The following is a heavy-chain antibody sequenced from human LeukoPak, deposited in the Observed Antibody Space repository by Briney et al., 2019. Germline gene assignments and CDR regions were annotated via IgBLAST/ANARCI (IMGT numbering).Heavy chain of an antibody. Sequence: SETLSLTCAVYGGSFSGYYWIWIRQPPGKGLEWIGEINHSGSTNYNPSLKSRVTISVDTSKNQLSLKLSSVTAADTAVYYCARPRGLHGMFMDVWGQGTTVTVSS. CDR2: INHSGST. D-gene: IGHD4-17*01. J-gene: IGHJ6*02. CDR3: ARPRGLHGMFMDV. CDR1: GGSFSGYY. V-gene: IGHV4-34*01.